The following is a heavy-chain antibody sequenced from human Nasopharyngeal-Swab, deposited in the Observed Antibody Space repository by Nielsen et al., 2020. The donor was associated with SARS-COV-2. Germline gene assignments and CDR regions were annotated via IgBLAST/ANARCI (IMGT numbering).Heavy chain of an antibody. D-gene: IGHD3-9*01. J-gene: IGHJ4*02. CDR1: ESSFGSYA. CDR3: ARAQGPYCDWLFNYFDY. Sequence: SCASSESSFGSYAKHWVRHPPGKGLEYVSVISSNGGSTYYANSVKGRFTISRDNSKNTPYLQMSSLRADDMAVYYCARAQGPYCDWLFNYFDYWGQGTMVTVSS. V-gene: IGHV3-64*01. CDR2: ISSNGGST.